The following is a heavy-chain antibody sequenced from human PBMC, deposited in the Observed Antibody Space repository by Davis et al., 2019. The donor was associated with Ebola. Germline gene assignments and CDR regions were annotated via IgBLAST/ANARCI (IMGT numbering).Heavy chain of an antibody. D-gene: IGHD2-15*01. CDR1: GFSFSGCA. V-gene: IGHV3-73*01. CDR2: IRSRSNTYAT. J-gene: IGHJ6*02. CDR3: TRLGDIPPQQNAMDV. Sequence: PGGSLRLSCADSGFSFSGCAIHWVRQASGKGLEWVGRIRSRSNTYATQYAASVRGRFTLSRDDSKNTAYLQMNSLKAEDTAVYYCTRLGDIPPQQNAMDVWGQGTTVIVS.